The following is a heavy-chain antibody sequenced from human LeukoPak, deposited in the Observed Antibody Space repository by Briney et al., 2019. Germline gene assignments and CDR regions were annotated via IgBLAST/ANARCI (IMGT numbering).Heavy chain of an antibody. CDR1: GFAFSRYG. CDR2: ISYDGSYI. Sequence: GSSLRLSCVASGFAFSRYGMHWVRQAPGKGLEWVAVISYDGSYIDYADSVKGRLTISRDNAKNTVYLEMDSLRPEDTALYYCAKATGDLRANDYWGQGTLVTVSS. CDR3: AKATGDLRANDY. V-gene: IGHV3-30*18. D-gene: IGHD3-9*01. J-gene: IGHJ4*02.